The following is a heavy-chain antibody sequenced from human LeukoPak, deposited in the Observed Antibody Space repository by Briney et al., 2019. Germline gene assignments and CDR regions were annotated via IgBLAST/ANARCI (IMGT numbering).Heavy chain of an antibody. D-gene: IGHD2-21*02. CDR2: IYYSGST. CDR1: GGSISSYY. Sequence: KPSETLSLTCTVSGGSISSYYWSWIRQPPGKGLEWIGYIYYSGSTNYNPSLKSRVTISVDTSKNQFSLNLNSVTAADTAVYYCATSQCGSDCYLAGDYWGQGTLVTVSS. J-gene: IGHJ4*02. CDR3: ATSQCGSDCYLAGDY. V-gene: IGHV4-59*01.